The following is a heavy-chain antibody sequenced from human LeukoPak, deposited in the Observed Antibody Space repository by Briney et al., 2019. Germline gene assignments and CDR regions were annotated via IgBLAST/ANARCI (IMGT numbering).Heavy chain of an antibody. CDR2: IKSKTDGGTT. D-gene: IGHD3-22*01. J-gene: IGHJ4*02. CDR3: TTVGYYDSSGYYYVGY. CDR1: GFTFSNAW. Sequence: KTGGSLRLSCAASGFTFSNAWMNWVRQAPGKGLEWVGRIKSKTDGGTTDYAAPVKGRFTISRDDSKNTLYLQMNSLKTKDTAVYYCTTVGYYDSSGYYYVGYWGQGTLVTVSS. V-gene: IGHV3-15*07.